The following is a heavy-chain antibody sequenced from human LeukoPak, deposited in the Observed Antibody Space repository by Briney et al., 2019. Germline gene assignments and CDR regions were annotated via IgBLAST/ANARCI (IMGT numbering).Heavy chain of an antibody. CDR1: GGTFSSYA. J-gene: IGHJ2*01. D-gene: IGHD3-10*01. Sequence: GASVKVSCEASGGTFSSYAISWVRQAPGQGLEWMGGIIPIFGTANYAQKFQGRVTITADESTSTAYMELSSLRSEDTAVYYCARDMGYYYGSGSYWYFDLWGRGTLVTVSS. CDR2: IIPIFGTA. V-gene: IGHV1-69*13. CDR3: ARDMGYYYGSGSYWYFDL.